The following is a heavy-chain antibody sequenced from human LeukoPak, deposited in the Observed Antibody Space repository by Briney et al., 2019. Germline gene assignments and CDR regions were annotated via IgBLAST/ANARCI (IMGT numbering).Heavy chain of an antibody. J-gene: IGHJ4*02. Sequence: PGGSLRLSCAASGFIFSNYWMSWVRQAPGQGLEWVANIKQDGREKYSVDSVKGRFTFSRDNAKNSLYLQMSSLRAEDTAVYYCARDGTVVIDYWGQGTLVTVSS. CDR1: GFIFSNYW. CDR2: IKQDGREK. V-gene: IGHV3-7*01. CDR3: ARDGTVVIDY. D-gene: IGHD4-23*01.